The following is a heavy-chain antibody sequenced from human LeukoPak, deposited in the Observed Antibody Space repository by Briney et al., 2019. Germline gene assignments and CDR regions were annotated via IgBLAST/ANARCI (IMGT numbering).Heavy chain of an antibody. CDR2: INPNSGGT. D-gene: IGHD3-3*01. V-gene: IGHV1-2*02. CDR3: ASQNSRGLLEWLF. J-gene: IGHJ4*02. Sequence: ASVKVSCKASGYTFTDYYMHWVRQAPGQGLEWMGWINPNSGGTNYAQKFQGRVTMTRDTSISTAYMELSRLRFDDTAVYYCASQNSRGLLEWLFWGQGTLVTVSS. CDR1: GYTFTDYY.